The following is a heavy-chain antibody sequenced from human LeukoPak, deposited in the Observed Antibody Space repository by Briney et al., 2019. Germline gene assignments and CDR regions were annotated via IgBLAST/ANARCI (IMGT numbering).Heavy chain of an antibody. D-gene: IGHD6-13*01. CDR1: GGSISSYY. V-gene: IGHV4-4*07. CDR3: ARTNPYSSSWYVSWFDP. J-gene: IGHJ5*02. CDR2: IYTSGST. Sequence: SETLSLTCTVSGGSISSYYWSWIRQPPGKGLEWIGRIYTSGSTNYNPSLKSRVTMSVDTSKNQFSLKLSSVTAADTAVYYCARTNPYSSSWYVSWFDPWGQGTLVTVSS.